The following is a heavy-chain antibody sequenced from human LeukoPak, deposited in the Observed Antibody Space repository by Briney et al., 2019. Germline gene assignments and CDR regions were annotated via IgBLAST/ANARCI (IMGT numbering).Heavy chain of an antibody. V-gene: IGHV3-23*01. J-gene: IGHJ4*02. CDR1: GFAFTGHT. CDR3: AKDPNPFYDFWSGYK. CDR2: IGGRDDRT. Sequence: GGSLRLSCAASGFAFTGHTMTWLHQAPGKGLEWVSIIGGRDDRTYYADSVKGRFAISRDNSKNILYLQMKSLRTDDTAVYYCAKDPNPFYDFWSGYKWGQGTLVTVSS. D-gene: IGHD3-3*01.